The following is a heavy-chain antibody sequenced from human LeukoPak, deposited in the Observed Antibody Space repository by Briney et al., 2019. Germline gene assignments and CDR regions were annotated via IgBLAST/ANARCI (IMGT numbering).Heavy chain of an antibody. V-gene: IGHV4-34*01. Sequence: SETLSLTCAVYGGPFSGYYWSWILQPPGKGLEWIGEINHSGSTNYNPSLKSRVTISVDTSKNQFSLKLSSVTAADTAVYYCARGPVTLPYYYYGMDVWGQGTTVTVSS. CDR2: INHSGST. CDR3: ARGPVTLPYYYYGMDV. D-gene: IGHD2-21*02. J-gene: IGHJ6*02. CDR1: GGPFSGYY.